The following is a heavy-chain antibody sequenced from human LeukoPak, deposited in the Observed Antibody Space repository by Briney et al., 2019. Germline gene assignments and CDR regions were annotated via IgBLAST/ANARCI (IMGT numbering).Heavy chain of an antibody. CDR1: GFTFSSYA. CDR3: AKEAREYNYGNHFEY. V-gene: IGHV3-23*01. D-gene: IGHD5-18*01. J-gene: IGHJ4*02. CDR2: ISGSGGST. Sequence: GGSLRLSCAASGFTFSSYAMSWVRQAPGKGLECVSTISGSGGSTYYADSVKGRFTISRDNSKNTLYLQMNSLRVEDTAVYYCAKEAREYNYGNHFEYWGQGTLVTVSS.